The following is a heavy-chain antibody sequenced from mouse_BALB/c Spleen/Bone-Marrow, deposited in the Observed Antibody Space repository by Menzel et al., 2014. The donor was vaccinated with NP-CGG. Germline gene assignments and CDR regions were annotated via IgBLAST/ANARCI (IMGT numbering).Heavy chain of an antibody. V-gene: IGHV1-18*01. CDR3: ARGNYDAYFDV. Sequence: EVHLVESGPELVKPGASVKISCKTSGYTLTEYTMHWVKQSHGKSLEWIGGINPNNGGTSYNQKFKGKATLTVDKSSSTAYMELRSLTSEDSVVYYCARGNYDAYFDVWGAGTTVTVSS. CDR2: INPNNGGT. CDR1: GYTLTEYT. J-gene: IGHJ1*01. D-gene: IGHD2-4*01.